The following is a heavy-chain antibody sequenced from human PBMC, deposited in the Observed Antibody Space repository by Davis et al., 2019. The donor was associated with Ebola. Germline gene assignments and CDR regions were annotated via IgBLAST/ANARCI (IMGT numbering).Heavy chain of an antibody. J-gene: IGHJ6*02. D-gene: IGHD6-19*01. CDR1: GFTFSSYA. CDR2: ISGSGGST. Sequence: ESLKISCAASGFTFSSYAMSWVRQAPGKGLEWVSAISGSGGSTYYADSVKGRFTISRDHSKNTLHLQMNSLRAEDTAVYYCASDQWLVLVYYGMDVWGQGTTVTVSS. V-gene: IGHV3-23*01. CDR3: ASDQWLVLVYYGMDV.